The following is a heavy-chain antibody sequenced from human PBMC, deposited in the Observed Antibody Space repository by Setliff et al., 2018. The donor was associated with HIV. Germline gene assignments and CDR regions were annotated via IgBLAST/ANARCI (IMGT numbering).Heavy chain of an antibody. J-gene: IGHJ4*02. V-gene: IGHV3-21*01. CDR3: ARDRYSGSSTGY. D-gene: IGHD1-26*01. CDR1: GFTFSSYS. Sequence: PGGSLRLSCAASGFTFSSYSMNWVRQAPGKGLEWVSYISSSSGYTHYADSVKGRFTISRDNVKNSLYLQMNSLRAEDTAVYYCARDRYSGSSTGYWGQGTLVTVSS. CDR2: ISSSSGYT.